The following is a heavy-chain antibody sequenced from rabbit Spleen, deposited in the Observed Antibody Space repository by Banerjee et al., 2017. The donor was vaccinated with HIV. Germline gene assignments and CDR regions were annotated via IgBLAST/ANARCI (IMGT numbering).Heavy chain of an antibody. CDR2: IYTGSSSTT. CDR1: GIDFSSSYW. D-gene: IGHD4-1*01. V-gene: IGHV1S43*01. Sequence: QQQLEESGGGLVKPEGSLTLTCKASGIDFSSSYWICWVRQAPGKGLEWIACIYTGSSSTTYYAGWVNGRFTISSGTSLNTVDLKMTNLTVADTATYFCARVGIWSSGWADYFNLWGPGTLVTVS. J-gene: IGHJ4*01. CDR3: ARVGIWSSGWADYFNL.